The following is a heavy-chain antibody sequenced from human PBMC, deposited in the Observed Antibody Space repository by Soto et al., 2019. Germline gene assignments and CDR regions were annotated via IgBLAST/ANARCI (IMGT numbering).Heavy chain of an antibody. Sequence: QITLKESGPTLVKPTQTLTLTCTFSWLSLSTRGEAVGWIRQPPGKALEWLALIYWDDDKRYNPTLKTRLTITKDTSKNQVVLTLTTIDPVDTATYYCAHYVSTSPAGWFDPWGQGILVTVSS. D-gene: IGHD3-10*02. V-gene: IGHV2-5*02. CDR3: AHYVSTSPAGWFDP. CDR2: IYWDDDK. J-gene: IGHJ5*02. CDR1: WLSLSTRGEA.